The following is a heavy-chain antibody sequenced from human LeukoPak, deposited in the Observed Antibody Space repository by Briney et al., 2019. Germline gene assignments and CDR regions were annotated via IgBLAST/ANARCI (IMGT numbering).Heavy chain of an antibody. J-gene: IGHJ4*02. Sequence: GGSLRLSCAASGFTLSSYAMSWVRQAPGKGLEWVSAISGSGGSTYYADSVKGRFTISRDNSKNTLYLQMNSLRAEDTAVYYCAKGTCGGDCYPPLYYFDYWGQGTLVTVSS. D-gene: IGHD2-21*02. CDR1: GFTLSSYA. V-gene: IGHV3-23*01. CDR2: ISGSGGST. CDR3: AKGTCGGDCYPPLYYFDY.